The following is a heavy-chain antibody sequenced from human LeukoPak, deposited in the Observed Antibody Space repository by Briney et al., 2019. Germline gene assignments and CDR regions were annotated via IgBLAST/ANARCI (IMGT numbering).Heavy chain of an antibody. V-gene: IGHV3-11*01. J-gene: IGHJ4*02. CDR3: ARRGSGRHFDF. Sequence: GGSLRLSCAASGFTFSDYYMSWIRQAPGKRLEWVSYISGGSSTIYYADSLKGRFTVSRDNAKNSLYLLMNSLRAEDTAVYYCARRGSGRHFDFWGQGTLVTVSS. CDR1: GFTFSDYY. CDR2: ISGGSSTI. D-gene: IGHD2-15*01.